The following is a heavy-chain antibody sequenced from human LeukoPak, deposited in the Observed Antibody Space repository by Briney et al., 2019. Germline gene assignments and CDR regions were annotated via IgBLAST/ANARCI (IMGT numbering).Heavy chain of an antibody. J-gene: IGHJ4*02. Sequence: PSETLSLTCAVYGGSFSGYYWSWIRQPPGKGLEWIGEINHSGSTNYNPSLKGRVTISVDTSKNQFSLKLSSVTAADTAVYYCARARTSGDEALAGNYWGQGTLVTVSS. CDR1: GGSFSGYY. D-gene: IGHD6-19*01. V-gene: IGHV4-34*01. CDR3: ARARTSGDEALAGNY. CDR2: INHSGST.